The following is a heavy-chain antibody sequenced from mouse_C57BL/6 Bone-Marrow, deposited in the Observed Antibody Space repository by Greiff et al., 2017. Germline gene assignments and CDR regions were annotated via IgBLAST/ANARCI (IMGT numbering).Heavy chain of an antibody. V-gene: IGHV1-54*01. CDR3: AREGGGYAMDY. Sequence: VPLQQSGAELVRPGTSVKVSCKASGYAFTNYLIEWVKQRPGQGLEWIGVINPGSGGTNYNEKFKGKETLTADKSASTAYMQLSSLTSEDSAVYFCAREGGGYAMDYWGQGTSVTVAS. CDR1: GYAFTNYL. J-gene: IGHJ4*01. CDR2: INPGSGGT.